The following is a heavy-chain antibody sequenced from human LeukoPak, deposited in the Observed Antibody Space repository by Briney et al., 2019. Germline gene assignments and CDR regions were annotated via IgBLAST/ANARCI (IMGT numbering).Heavy chain of an antibody. V-gene: IGHV3-74*01. Sequence: PGGSLRLSCAVSGLTFSNYWMHWVRQAPGKGLVWVSRISNAGTSTSYADSVKGRFTISRDNAKNTLYPQMNSLRAEDTAVYYCARAFYYYDSDYWGQGTLVTVSS. CDR2: ISNAGTST. J-gene: IGHJ4*02. CDR1: GLTFSNYW. CDR3: ARAFYYYDSDY. D-gene: IGHD3-22*01.